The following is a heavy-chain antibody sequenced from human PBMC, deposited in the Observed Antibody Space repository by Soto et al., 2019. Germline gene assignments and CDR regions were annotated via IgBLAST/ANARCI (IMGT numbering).Heavy chain of an antibody. CDR3: ARDSEYNYNYYYYGMEV. CDR2: ISSGSSTI. J-gene: IGHJ6*02. D-gene: IGHD3-10*01. V-gene: IGHV3-48*02. CDR1: GFTFSSYS. Sequence: GGSLRLSCAASGFTFSSYSMNWVRQAPVKGLEWVSYISSGSSTIYYEDSVKGRFTISRENAKNSLYLQMNSLRDEDTAVYYCARDSEYNYNYYYYGMEVWGQGTTVTVSS.